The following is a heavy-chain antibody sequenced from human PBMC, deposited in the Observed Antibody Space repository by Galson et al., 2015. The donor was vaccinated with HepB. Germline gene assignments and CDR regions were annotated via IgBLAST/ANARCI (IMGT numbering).Heavy chain of an antibody. J-gene: IGHJ4*02. CDR1: GFTFGSYA. Sequence: SLRLSCAASGFTFGSYAMSWVRQAPGKGLEWVSAISGSGGSTYYADSVKGRFTISRDNSKNTLYLQMNSLRAEDTAVYYCAKDYRLVAGTVVGGFDYWGQGTLVTVSS. V-gene: IGHV3-23*01. CDR2: ISGSGGST. D-gene: IGHD6-19*01. CDR3: AKDYRLVAGTVVGGFDY.